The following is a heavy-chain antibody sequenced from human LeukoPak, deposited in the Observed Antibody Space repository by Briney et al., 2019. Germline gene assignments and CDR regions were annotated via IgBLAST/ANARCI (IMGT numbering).Heavy chain of an antibody. CDR3: AGDRDGYNPFDY. D-gene: IGHD5-24*01. V-gene: IGHV3-21*01. Sequence: GGSLRLSCAASGFTSSSYSMNWVRQAPGKGLEWVSSISSSSSYIYYADSVKGRFTISRDNAKNSLYLQMNSLRAEDTAVYYCAGDRDGYNPFDYWGQGTLVTVSS. J-gene: IGHJ4*02. CDR1: GFTSSSYS. CDR2: ISSSSSYI.